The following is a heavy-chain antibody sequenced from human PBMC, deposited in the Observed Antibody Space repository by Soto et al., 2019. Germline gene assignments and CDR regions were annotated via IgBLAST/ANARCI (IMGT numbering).Heavy chain of an antibody. J-gene: IGHJ5*02. CDR2: INPSGGTT. V-gene: IGHV1-46*01. CDR1: GYIFTSYY. Sequence: ASVKVSWKTSGYIFTSYYIHWVRQAPGQGLEWMGIINPSGGTTTYAQKFQGRVTMTRDTSTSTVYMELRSLRSDDTAVYYCARGVGSGSYYNQYNWFDPWG. D-gene: IGHD3-10*01. CDR3: ARGVGSGSYYNQYNWFDP.